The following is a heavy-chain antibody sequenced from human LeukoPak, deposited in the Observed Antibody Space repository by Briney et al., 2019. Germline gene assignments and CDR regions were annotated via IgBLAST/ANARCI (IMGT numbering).Heavy chain of an antibody. J-gene: IGHJ4*02. V-gene: IGHV4-34*01. CDR3: ARVQAEVGPFH. CDR2: INHSGNS. Sequence: SETLSLPCAVYGGSFSGYYWSWIRQPPGKGLEWIGEINHSGNSNYNPSLKSRVSISLDTSKNQFSLKLTSVTAADTAVYYCARVQAEVGPFHWGQGTLVTVSS. CDR1: GGSFSGYY. D-gene: IGHD1-26*01.